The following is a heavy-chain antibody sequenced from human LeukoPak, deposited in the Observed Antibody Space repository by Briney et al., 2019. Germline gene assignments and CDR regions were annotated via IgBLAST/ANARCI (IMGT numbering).Heavy chain of an antibody. Sequence: SEALSLTCAVYGGSFSGYYWSWIRQPPGKGLEWIGEINHSGSTNYNPSLKSRLTISVDASKNQFSLKLTSVTAADTAVYYCARAYYYGSGSYGLDYWGQGTLVTVSS. D-gene: IGHD3-10*01. CDR3: ARAYYYGSGSYGLDY. CDR1: GGSFSGYY. CDR2: INHSGST. V-gene: IGHV4-34*01. J-gene: IGHJ4*02.